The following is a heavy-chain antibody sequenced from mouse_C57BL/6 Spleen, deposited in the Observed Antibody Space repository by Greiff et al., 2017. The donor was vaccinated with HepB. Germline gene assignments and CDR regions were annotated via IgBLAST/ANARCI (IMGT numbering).Heavy chain of an antibody. CDR2: IYPGDGDT. Sequence: QVQLKQSGPELVKPGASVKISCKASGYAFSSSWMNWVKQRPGKGLEWIGRIYPGDGDTNYNGKFKGKATLTADKSSSTAYMQLSSLTSEDSAVYFCARNPTYYYGSSLFDYWGQGTTLTVSS. J-gene: IGHJ2*01. CDR3: ARNPTYYYGSSLFDY. V-gene: IGHV1-82*01. CDR1: GYAFSSSW. D-gene: IGHD1-1*01.